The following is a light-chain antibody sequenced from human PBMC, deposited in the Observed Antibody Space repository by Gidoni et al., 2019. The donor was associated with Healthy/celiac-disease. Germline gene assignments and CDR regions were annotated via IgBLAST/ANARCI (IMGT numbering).Light chain of an antibody. J-gene: IGLJ3*02. CDR3: QPYDSSNHGRV. CDR2: EDN. Sequence: NFLLTQPHSVSESPGKPVTNSCTRSSGSIASNYVPWYQQRPGSAPTTVIYEDNQRPSGVPDRFSGSIDSSSNSASLTISGLKTEDEADYYCQPYDSSNHGRVFGGGTKLTVL. V-gene: IGLV6-57*04. CDR1: SGSIASNY.